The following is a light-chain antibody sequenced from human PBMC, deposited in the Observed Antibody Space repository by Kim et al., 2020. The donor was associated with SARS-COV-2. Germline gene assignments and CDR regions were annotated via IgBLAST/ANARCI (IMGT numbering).Light chain of an antibody. CDR1: QGISNY. V-gene: IGKV1-27*01. J-gene: IGKJ1*01. Sequence: ASVGDRVAITCRASQGISNYLAWYQQKPGKVPKLLIYAASSVESGVPSRFSGSGSGTEFTFTISSLQPEDVATYYCQKYNSVPWTFGQGTKVDIK. CDR2: AAS. CDR3: QKYNSVPWT.